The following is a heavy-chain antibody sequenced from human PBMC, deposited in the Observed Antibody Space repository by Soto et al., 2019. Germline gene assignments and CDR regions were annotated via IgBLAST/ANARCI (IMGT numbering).Heavy chain of an antibody. J-gene: IGHJ6*02. Sequence: SVKVSCKASGFTFTSSAVQWVRQARGQRLEWIGWIVVGSGNTNYAQKFQERVTITRDMSTSTAYMELSSLRSEDTAVYYCAADGTMIVVAPYGMDVWGQGTTVTVSS. CDR3: AADGTMIVVAPYGMDV. CDR2: IVVGSGNT. CDR1: GFTFTSSA. V-gene: IGHV1-58*01. D-gene: IGHD3-22*01.